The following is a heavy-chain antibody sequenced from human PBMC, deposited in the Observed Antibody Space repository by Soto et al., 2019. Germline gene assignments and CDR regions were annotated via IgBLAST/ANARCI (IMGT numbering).Heavy chain of an antibody. Sequence: SETLSLTCTVSGGSISSYYWSWIRQPPGKGLEWIGYIYYSGSTNYNPSLKSRVTISVDTSKNQFSLKLSSVTAADTAVYYCATDLRGAAAASYYYATDVWGQGTTVTVSS. D-gene: IGHD6-13*01. V-gene: IGHV4-59*01. CDR3: ATDLRGAAAASYYYATDV. J-gene: IGHJ6*02. CDR2: IYYSGST. CDR1: GGSISSYY.